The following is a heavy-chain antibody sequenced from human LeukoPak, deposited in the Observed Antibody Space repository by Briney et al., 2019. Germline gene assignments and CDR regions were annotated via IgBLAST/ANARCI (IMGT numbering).Heavy chain of an antibody. Sequence: GGSLRLSCAASGFTFSSYAMSWVRQAPGKGLEWVSAISGSGGSTYYADSVKGRFTISRVNSKNTLYLQMNSLRAEDTAVYYCAKDQDPDSSGYYYWGQGTLVTVSS. CDR2: ISGSGGST. J-gene: IGHJ4*02. CDR3: AKDQDPDSSGYYY. D-gene: IGHD3-22*01. V-gene: IGHV3-23*01. CDR1: GFTFSSYA.